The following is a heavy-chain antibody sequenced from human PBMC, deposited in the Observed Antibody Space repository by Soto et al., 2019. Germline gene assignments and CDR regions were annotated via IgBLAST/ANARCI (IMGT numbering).Heavy chain of an antibody. Sequence: SGPTLVNPTQTLTLTCTFSGFSLSTSGVGVGWIRQPPGKALEWLALIYWDDDKRYSPSLKSRLTITKDTSKNQVVLTMTNMDPVDTATYYCAHSPPDHPGWPEGGVATPPYGMDVWGQGTTVTVSS. V-gene: IGHV2-5*02. CDR2: IYWDDDK. J-gene: IGHJ6*02. D-gene: IGHD5-12*01. CDR3: AHSPPDHPGWPEGGVATPPYGMDV. CDR1: GFSLSTSGVG.